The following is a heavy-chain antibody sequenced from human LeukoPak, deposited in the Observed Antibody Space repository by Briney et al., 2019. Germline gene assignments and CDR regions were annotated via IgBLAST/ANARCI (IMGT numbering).Heavy chain of an antibody. CDR1: GYSFTSYW. J-gene: IGHJ4*02. V-gene: IGHV5-10-1*01. D-gene: IGHD6-13*01. CDR3: ASGGSSWPMSDY. CDR2: IDPSDSYT. Sequence: GESLKISCKGSGYSFTSYWIGWVRQMPGKGLEWMGRIDPSDSYTNYSPSFQGHVTISADKSISTAYLQWSSLKASDTAMYYCASGGSSWPMSDYWGQGTLVTVSS.